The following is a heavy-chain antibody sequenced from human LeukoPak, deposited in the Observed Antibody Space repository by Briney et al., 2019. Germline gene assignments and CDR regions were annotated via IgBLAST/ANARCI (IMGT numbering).Heavy chain of an antibody. CDR2: IYYTGST. CDR3: ATLTGYSSESWFDP. D-gene: IGHD3-9*01. Sequence: PSETLSLTCTVSGGSISSYYWSWIRQPPGKGLEWIGYIYYTGSTNYNPSLKSRVTISVDTSKNQFSLKLSSVTAADTAVYYCATLTGYSSESWFDPWGQGILVTVS. CDR1: GGSISSYY. V-gene: IGHV4-59*01. J-gene: IGHJ5*02.